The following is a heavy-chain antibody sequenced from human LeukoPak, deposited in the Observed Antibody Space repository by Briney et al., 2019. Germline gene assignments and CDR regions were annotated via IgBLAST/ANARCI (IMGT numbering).Heavy chain of an antibody. V-gene: IGHV3-30*02. J-gene: IGHJ4*02. CDR3: GKGGSSSWDYFDY. CDR2: IRYDGIIK. D-gene: IGHD6-13*01. CDR1: GFSFRSYG. Sequence: GGSLRLSCAASGFSFRSYGVHWVRQAPGKGLEGVAFIRYDGIIKYYADSVKGRFTISRDNSKNTLYLQMNSLRVEDTAVYYCGKGGSSSWDYFDYWGQGTLVTVSS.